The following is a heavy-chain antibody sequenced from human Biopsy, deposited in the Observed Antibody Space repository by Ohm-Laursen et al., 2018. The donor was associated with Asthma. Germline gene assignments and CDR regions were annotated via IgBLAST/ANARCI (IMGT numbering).Heavy chain of an antibody. CDR2: HDHEEGGT. V-gene: IGHV1-24*01. Sequence: AASVKVSCKISGYSLTDLSMHWVRQAPGQGLEWMGGHDHEEGGTVNARRFQSRVTMTEDTSTDTAYMELSSLSSDDTAVYYCASDFPKDYVRYNFQFWGQGTLVTVSS. J-gene: IGHJ4*02. D-gene: IGHD4-17*01. CDR3: ASDFPKDYVRYNFQF. CDR1: GYSLTDLS.